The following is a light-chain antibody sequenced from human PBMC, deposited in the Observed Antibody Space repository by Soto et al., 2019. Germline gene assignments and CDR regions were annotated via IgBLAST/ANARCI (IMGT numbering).Light chain of an antibody. V-gene: IGLV4-60*02. CDR3: ETWGSNYRV. CDR2: LEGRGSY. Sequence: QLVLTQSSSASASLGSSVKLTCTLSSGHSSYIIAWHQQQPGKAPRYLMKLEGRGSYNMGSGVPDRFSGSSSGADRYLTISNLQFEDEADYFCETWGSNYRVFGGGTKLTVL. J-gene: IGLJ2*01. CDR1: SGHSSYI.